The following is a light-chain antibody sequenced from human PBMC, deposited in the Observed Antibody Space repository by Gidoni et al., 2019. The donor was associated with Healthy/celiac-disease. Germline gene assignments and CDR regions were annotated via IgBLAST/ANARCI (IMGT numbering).Light chain of an antibody. V-gene: IGKV1-39*01. CDR3: QQSYSTPLT. CDR1: QSISSS. Sequence: DIQMTQSPSSLSAYVGDKVTITCRASQSISSSLNCYQQKPGKAPKLLIYASSSLQSGVPSRFSGSGSGTDFTLTISSLQPEDFATYYCQQSYSTPLTFGGGTKVEIK. CDR2: ASS. J-gene: IGKJ4*01.